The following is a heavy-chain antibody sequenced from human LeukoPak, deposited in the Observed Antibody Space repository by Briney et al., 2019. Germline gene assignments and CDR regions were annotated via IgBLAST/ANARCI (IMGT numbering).Heavy chain of an antibody. V-gene: IGHV4-30-4*01. CDR3: GGAVLRFGESQHPLGMDV. J-gene: IGHJ6*02. Sequence: SETLSLTCTVSGGSISSGDYYWSWIRQPPGKGLEWIGYIYYSGSTYYNPSLKSRVTISVDASKNQFSLKLSSVTAADTAVYYCGGAVLRFGESQHPLGMDVWGQGTTVTVSS. CDR1: GGSISSGDYY. D-gene: IGHD3-10*01. CDR2: IYYSGST.